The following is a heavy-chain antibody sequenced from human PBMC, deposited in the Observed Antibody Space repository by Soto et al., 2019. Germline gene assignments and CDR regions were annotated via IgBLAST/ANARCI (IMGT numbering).Heavy chain of an antibody. Sequence: ASVKVSCKASGYTFTGYYMHWVRQAPGQGLEWMGWINPNSGGTNYAQKFQGWVTMTRDTSISTVYMELSRLRSDDTAVYYCARERRLRLGDLTPRAFDIWGQGTMVTVSS. CDR1: GYTFTGYY. CDR3: ARERRLRLGDLTPRAFDI. CDR2: INPNSGGT. J-gene: IGHJ3*02. V-gene: IGHV1-2*04. D-gene: IGHD3-16*01.